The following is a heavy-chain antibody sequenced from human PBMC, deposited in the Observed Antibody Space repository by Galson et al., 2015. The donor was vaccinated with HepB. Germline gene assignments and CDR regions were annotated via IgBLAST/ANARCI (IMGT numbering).Heavy chain of an antibody. V-gene: IGHV1-3*01. Sequence: SVKVSCKASGYTFTSYAMHWVRQAPGQRLEWMGWINAGNGNTKYSQKFQGRVTITRDTSASTAYMELSSLRSEDTAVYYCASAEAGIPPWDYWGQGTLVTVSS. CDR1: GYTFTSYA. D-gene: IGHD2-2*02. CDR2: INAGNGNT. J-gene: IGHJ4*02. CDR3: ASAEAGIPPWDY.